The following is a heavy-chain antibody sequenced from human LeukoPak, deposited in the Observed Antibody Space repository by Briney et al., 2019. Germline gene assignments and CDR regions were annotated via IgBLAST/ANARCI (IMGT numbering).Heavy chain of an antibody. J-gene: IGHJ5*02. V-gene: IGHV3-48*03. D-gene: IGHD5-18*01. CDR3: AKDSGYSYGYTASWFDP. CDR2: ISSSGSTI. CDR1: GFTFSSYE. Sequence: GGSLRLSCAASGFTFSSYEMNWVRQAPGKGLEWVSYISSSGSTIYYADSLKGRFTISRDNAKNSLYLQMNSLRAEDTAVYYCAKDSGYSYGYTASWFDPWGQGTLVTVSS.